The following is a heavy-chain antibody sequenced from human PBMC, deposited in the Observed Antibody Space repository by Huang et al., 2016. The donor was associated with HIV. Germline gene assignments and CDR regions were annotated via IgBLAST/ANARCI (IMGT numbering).Heavy chain of an antibody. CDR3: AAGYDTYYDI. Sequence: QVQLVQSGAEVKKPGASVKVPCKVSGYTLTALSIHWVRVAPGKGLEWMGGFAPEHGETIYAQNFQGRVTMTEDTSTDTAYMELHSLRPEDTAVYYCAAGYDTYYDIWGQGTMVIASS. CDR2: FAPEHGET. J-gene: IGHJ3*02. CDR1: GYTLTALS. D-gene: IGHD2-21*01. V-gene: IGHV1-24*01.